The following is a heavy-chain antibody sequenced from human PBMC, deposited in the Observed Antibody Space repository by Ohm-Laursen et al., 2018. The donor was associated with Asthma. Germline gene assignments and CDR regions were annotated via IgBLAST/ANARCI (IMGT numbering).Heavy chain of an antibody. Sequence: GSLRLSCTASGFIVSTKFMIWVRQAPGKGLDWVSVIFGSTGTNYADSVKGRFTISRDNSKNTIYLQMNSPRAEDTAVYYCAISLTTPGAFDIWGQGTMITVSS. J-gene: IGHJ3*02. CDR3: AISLTTPGAFDI. V-gene: IGHV3-53*01. CDR2: IFGSTGT. D-gene: IGHD1/OR15-1a*01. CDR1: GFIVSTKF.